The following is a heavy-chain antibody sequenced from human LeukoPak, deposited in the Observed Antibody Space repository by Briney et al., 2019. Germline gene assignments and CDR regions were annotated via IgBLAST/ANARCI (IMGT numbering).Heavy chain of an antibody. CDR1: VYSTNIGYY. D-gene: IGHD4-11*01. CDR3: ARWTYSDYGFDY. Sequence: SETLSLTCAVSVYSTNIGYYWGWFRQPPGRELGWIGSIFHSGSAYYNPSLKSRVTISVDTFKNQFSLKLNSVTAADTAVYYCARWTYSDYGFDYWGQGTLVTVSS. CDR2: IFHSGSA. V-gene: IGHV4-38-2*01. J-gene: IGHJ4*02.